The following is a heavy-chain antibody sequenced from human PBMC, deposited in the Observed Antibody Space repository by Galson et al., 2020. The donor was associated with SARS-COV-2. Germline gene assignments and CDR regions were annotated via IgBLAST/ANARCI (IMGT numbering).Heavy chain of an antibody. J-gene: IGHJ4*02. CDR2: IYHSGNT. CDR1: GGSISNSNW. CDR3: ARVVAAAVFDY. Sequence: SETLSLTCAVSGGSISNSNWWSWVRQPPGKGLEWIGEIYHSGNTNYNPSLKSRVTISVDKSKNQFSLKLSSVTAADTAVYYCARVVAAAVFDYWGQGTLVTVSS. V-gene: IGHV4-4*02. D-gene: IGHD2-2*01.